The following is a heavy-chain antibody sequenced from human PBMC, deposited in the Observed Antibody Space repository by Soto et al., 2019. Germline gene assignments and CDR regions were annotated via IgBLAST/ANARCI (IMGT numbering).Heavy chain of an antibody. CDR2: IDYSGSS. D-gene: IGHD3-9*01. Sequence: SETLSPTCTVSGGSISSGDYYWSWIRQPPGKCLEWIGYIDYSGSSYYNPSLKSRVTKSVDTSKNQFSLKLSSVTAPDTAVYYCARAVNYDILTGSLGGGSWFDPWGQGTLVTVSS. V-gene: IGHV4-30-4*01. CDR1: GGSISSGDYY. J-gene: IGHJ5*02. CDR3: ARAVNYDILTGSLGGGSWFDP.